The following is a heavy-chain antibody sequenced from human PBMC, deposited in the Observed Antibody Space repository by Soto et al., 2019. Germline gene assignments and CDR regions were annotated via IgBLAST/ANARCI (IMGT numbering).Heavy chain of an antibody. V-gene: IGHV3-48*03. Sequence: EVQLVESGGGLVQPGGSLRVSCAASGFTFSSYEMNWVRQAPGKGLEWVSYISSSGSTIYYADSVKGRFTTSRDNAKNSLYLQMSSLRAEDTAVYYCAKDVLSGYYYYGMDVWGQGTPVTVSS. CDR3: AKDVLSGYYYYGMDV. J-gene: IGHJ6*02. D-gene: IGHD6-6*01. CDR2: ISSSGSTI. CDR1: GFTFSSYE.